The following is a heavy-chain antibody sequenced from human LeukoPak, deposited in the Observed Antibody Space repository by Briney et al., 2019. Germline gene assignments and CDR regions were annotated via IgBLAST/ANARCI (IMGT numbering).Heavy chain of an antibody. V-gene: IGHV1-2*02. Sequence: ASVRVSCKASGYTXDAYYIHGVRQAPGQGLELMGWINPNSGGTNYEQKFQGRVTMTRDTSISTAYMEMSRLRSDDTAVYYCARDPYGVWFYDSLTACYSQPFDSWGQGTLITVSS. CDR1: GYTXDAYY. CDR3: ARDPYGVWFYDSLTACYSQPFDS. D-gene: IGHD3-9*01. CDR2: INPNSGGT. J-gene: IGHJ4*02.